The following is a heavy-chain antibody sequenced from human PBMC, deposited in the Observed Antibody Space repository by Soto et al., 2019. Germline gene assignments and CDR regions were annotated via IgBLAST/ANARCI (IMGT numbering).Heavy chain of an antibody. CDR2: ISYDGSNK. V-gene: IGHV3-30-3*01. CDR3: ARDPLGGAGQSNRDY. Sequence: QVQLVESGGGVVQPGRSLRLSCAASGFTFSSYAMHWVRQAPGKGLEWVAVISYDGSNKYYADSVKGRFTISRDNSKNPLYLQMNSLRGEDTAVYYCARDPLGGAGQSNRDYWGQGTLVTVSS. J-gene: IGHJ4*02. CDR1: GFTFSSYA. D-gene: IGHD3-16*01.